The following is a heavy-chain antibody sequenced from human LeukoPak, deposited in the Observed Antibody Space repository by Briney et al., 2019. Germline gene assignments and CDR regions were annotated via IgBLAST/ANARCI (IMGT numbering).Heavy chain of an antibody. D-gene: IGHD1-26*01. J-gene: IGHJ4*02. CDR2: ISSSSSYI. V-gene: IGHV3-21*01. CDR3: ARDGVGGSYYYFDY. Sequence: MSGGSLRLSCAASGFTFSSYSMNWVRQAPGKGLEWVSSISSSSSYIYYADSVKGRFTISRDNAKNSLYLQMNSLRAEDTAVYYCARDGVGGSYYYFDYWGQGTLVTVSS. CDR1: GFTFSSYS.